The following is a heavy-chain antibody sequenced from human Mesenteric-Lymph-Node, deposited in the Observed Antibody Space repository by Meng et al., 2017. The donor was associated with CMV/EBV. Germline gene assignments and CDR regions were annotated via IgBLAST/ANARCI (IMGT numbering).Heavy chain of an antibody. D-gene: IGHD1-26*01. V-gene: IGHV3-30*04. Sequence: GESLKISCAASGFTFSSYAMHWVRQAPGKGLEWVAVISYDGSNKYYADSVKGRFTISRDNSKNTLYLQMNSLRAEDTAVYYCARDLWEQPPHYFDYWGQGTLVTVSS. CDR2: ISYDGSNK. CDR1: GFTFSSYA. CDR3: ARDLWEQPPHYFDY. J-gene: IGHJ4*02.